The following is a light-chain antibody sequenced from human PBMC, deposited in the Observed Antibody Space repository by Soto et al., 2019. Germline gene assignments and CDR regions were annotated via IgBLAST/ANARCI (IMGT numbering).Light chain of an antibody. V-gene: IGLV2-11*01. Sequence: SVLTPPLPVSGTPGKSGTISCTGTSRDVGGHNYVSWYQQHPGKAPKLMISSVSERPSGVPDRFSGSKSGNTASLTISGLQAEDEADYYCCSYAGSYTYVFGTGTKVTVL. J-gene: IGLJ1*01. CDR3: CSYAGSYTYV. CDR1: SRDVGGHNY. CDR2: SVS.